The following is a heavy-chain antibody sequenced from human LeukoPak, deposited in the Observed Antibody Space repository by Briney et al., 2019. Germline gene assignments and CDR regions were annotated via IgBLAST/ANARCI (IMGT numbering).Heavy chain of an antibody. Sequence: GGSLRLSCAASGVTLSSYWMHWVHQAPGKGLVWVSRINSDGTSTTYADPVKGRFTISRDTAKNSLYLQMNSLRAEDTAVYYCVAARADFDYWGQGTLVTVSS. V-gene: IGHV3-74*01. CDR3: VAARADFDY. CDR1: GVTLSSYW. J-gene: IGHJ4*02. CDR2: INSDGTST. D-gene: IGHD2-15*01.